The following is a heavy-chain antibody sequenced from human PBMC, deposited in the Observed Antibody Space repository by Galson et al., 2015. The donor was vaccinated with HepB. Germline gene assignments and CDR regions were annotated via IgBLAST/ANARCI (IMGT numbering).Heavy chain of an antibody. J-gene: IGHJ4*02. CDR3: AKDRVVVTATLDY. CDR2: ISYDGSNK. D-gene: IGHD2-21*02. V-gene: IGHV3-30*18. Sequence: SLRLSCAASGFTFSSYGMHWVRQAPGKGLEWVAVISYDGSNKYYADSVKGRFTISRDNSKNTLYLQMNSLRAEDTAVYYCAKDRVVVTATLDYWGQGTLVTVSS. CDR1: GFTFSSYG.